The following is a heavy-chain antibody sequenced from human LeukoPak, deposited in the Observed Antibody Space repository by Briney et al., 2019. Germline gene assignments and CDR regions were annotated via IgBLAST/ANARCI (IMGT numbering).Heavy chain of an antibody. Sequence: ASVKVSCKASGYTFTSYGISWVRQAPGQGLEWMGWISAYNGNTNYAQKLQGRVTMTTDTSTSTAYMELRSLRSDDTAVYYGARPTPPYCSSTSCLPPDYWGQGTLVTVSS. D-gene: IGHD2-2*01. J-gene: IGHJ4*02. CDR2: ISAYNGNT. V-gene: IGHV1-18*01. CDR1: GYTFTSYG. CDR3: ARPTPPYCSSTSCLPPDY.